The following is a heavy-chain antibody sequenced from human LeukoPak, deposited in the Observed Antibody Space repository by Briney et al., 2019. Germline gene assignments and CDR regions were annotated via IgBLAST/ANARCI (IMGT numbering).Heavy chain of an antibody. CDR1: GCTFSSYA. V-gene: IGHV1-69*13. CDR2: IIPIFGTA. CDR3: ASDNYYDSSGYHNYFDY. Sequence: SVKVSCKASGCTFSSYAISWVRQAPGQGLEWMGGIIPIFGTANYAQKFQGRVTITADESTSTAYMELSSLRSEDTAVYYCASDNYYDSSGYHNYFDYWGQGTLVTVSS. J-gene: IGHJ4*02. D-gene: IGHD3-22*01.